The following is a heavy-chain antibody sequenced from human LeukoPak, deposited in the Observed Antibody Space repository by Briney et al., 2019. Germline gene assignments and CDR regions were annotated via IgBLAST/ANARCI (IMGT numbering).Heavy chain of an antibody. J-gene: IGHJ4*02. CDR1: GFTFSSYA. D-gene: IGHD3-22*01. V-gene: IGHV3-30*04. CDR3: ARDRTLHYYDSSGYSPYFDY. Sequence: GGSLRLSCAASGFTFSSYAMHWVRQAPGKGLEWVAVISYYGSNKYYADSVKGRFTISRDNSKNTLYLQMNSLRAEDTAVYHCARDRTLHYYDSSGYSPYFDYWGQGTLVTVSS. CDR2: ISYYGSNK.